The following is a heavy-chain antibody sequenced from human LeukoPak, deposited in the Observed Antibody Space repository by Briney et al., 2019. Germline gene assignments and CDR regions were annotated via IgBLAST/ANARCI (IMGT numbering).Heavy chain of an antibody. V-gene: IGHV3-9*02. CDR2: ISWNSGSI. CDR1: GFTSDDYA. J-gene: IGHJ4*02. D-gene: IGHD2-15*01. Sequence: GGSLRLSCAASGFTSDDYAMHWVRQAPGKGLEWVSGISWNSGSIGYADSVKGRFTISRDNAKNSLYLQMNSLRAEDTAVYYCARDWGVVAATPPDYWGQGTLVTVSS. CDR3: ARDWGVVAATPPDY.